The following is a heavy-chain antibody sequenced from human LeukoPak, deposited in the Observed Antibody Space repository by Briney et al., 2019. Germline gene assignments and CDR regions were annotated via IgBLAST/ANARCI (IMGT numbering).Heavy chain of an antibody. V-gene: IGHV4-38-2*02. D-gene: IGHD2-15*01. CDR2: IYHSGST. J-gene: IGHJ4*02. CDR1: GYSISTGYY. Sequence: SETLSLTCTVSGYSISTGYYWDWIRQPPGKGLEWIGSIYHSGSTYYNPSLKSRVTISVDTSKNQFSLKLSSVTAADTAVYYCARNVVVVAANFDYWGQGTLVTVSS. CDR3: ARNVVVVAANFDY.